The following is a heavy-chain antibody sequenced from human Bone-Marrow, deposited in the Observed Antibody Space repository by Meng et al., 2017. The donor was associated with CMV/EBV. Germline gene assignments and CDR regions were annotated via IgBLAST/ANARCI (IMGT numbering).Heavy chain of an antibody. Sequence: SVKVSCKASGGTFSSYAIIWVRQAPGQGLEWMGGIIPILAITNYAQKFQGRVTITADKSTSTAYMELSSLRSEDTAVYYCAGGKQKLATYYNYYGMDVWGQGTTVTVYS. D-gene: IGHD6-13*01. J-gene: IGHJ6*01. V-gene: IGHV1-69*10. CDR3: AGGKQKLATYYNYYGMDV. CDR2: IIPILAIT. CDR1: GGTFSSYA.